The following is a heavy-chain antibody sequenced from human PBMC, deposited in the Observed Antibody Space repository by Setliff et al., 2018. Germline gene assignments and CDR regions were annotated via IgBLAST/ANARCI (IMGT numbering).Heavy chain of an antibody. Sequence: ASVKVSCKASGYTFSDYGITWVRQAPGQGLEWMGWISAYSGKAYYAQKLQDRATMTTDTSTGTAYSELRSLRSDDTAVYYCSRLVRYCTTTSCQRLSGDEYWGQGTLVTVSS. D-gene: IGHD2-2*01. V-gene: IGHV1-18*01. CDR3: SRLVRYCTTTSCQRLSGDEY. CDR2: ISAYSGKA. J-gene: IGHJ4*02. CDR1: GYTFSDYG.